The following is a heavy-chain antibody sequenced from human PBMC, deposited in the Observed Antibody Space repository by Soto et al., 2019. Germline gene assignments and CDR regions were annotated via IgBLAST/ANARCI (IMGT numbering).Heavy chain of an antibody. V-gene: IGHV5-51*01. J-gene: IGHJ4*02. CDR2: IYPGDSET. D-gene: IGHD1-7*01. CDR3: VRGVCSGTAPDY. Sequence: PGESLKISCKTSGYNFGGSWQGWVRPMPGKGREWMGLIYPGDSETRYSPSFQGQVTISADTSITTAYLQVRSLKPSDTAEYYCVRGVCSGTAPDYWGQ. CDR1: GYNFGGSW.